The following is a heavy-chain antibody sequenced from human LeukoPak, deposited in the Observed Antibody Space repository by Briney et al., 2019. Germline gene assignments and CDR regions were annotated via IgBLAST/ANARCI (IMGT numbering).Heavy chain of an antibody. CDR1: GYTFTSYD. CDR3: ARRVAKEIYGTEYYYYYYMDV. J-gene: IGHJ6*03. Sequence: GASVKVSCKASGYTFTSYDINWVRQATGQGLEWMGWMNPNSGNTGYVQKFQGRVTITRNTSISTAYMEPSSLRSEDTAVYYCARRVAKEIYGTEYYYYYYMDVWGKGTTVTVSS. D-gene: IGHD5-12*01. V-gene: IGHV1-8*03. CDR2: MNPNSGNT.